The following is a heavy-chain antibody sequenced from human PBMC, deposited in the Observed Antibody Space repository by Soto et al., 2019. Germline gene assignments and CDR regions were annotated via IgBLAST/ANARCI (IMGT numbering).Heavy chain of an antibody. CDR3: GREGPYCSGGSCYSVPGGLDV. J-gene: IGHJ6*02. Sequence: QVQLVQSGAEVKKPGSSVKVSCKASGGTFSSYAISWVRQAPGQGLEWMGGFIPIFGTANYAQKFQGRVTIPAEKSTITAYMVLSSLGSEDTALHYCGREGPYCSGGSCYSVPGGLDVWGQWPTVTVSS. CDR2: FIPIFGTA. CDR1: GGTFSSYA. D-gene: IGHD2-15*01. V-gene: IGHV1-69*06.